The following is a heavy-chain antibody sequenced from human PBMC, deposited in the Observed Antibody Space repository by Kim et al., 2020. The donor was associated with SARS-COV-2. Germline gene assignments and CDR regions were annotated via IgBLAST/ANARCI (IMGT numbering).Heavy chain of an antibody. CDR3: ARGPLRFDY. CDR2: GNT. Sequence: GNTNYAQKLQGRVTMTTDTSTSTAYMELRSLRSDDTAVYYCARGPLRFDYWGQGTLVTVSS. J-gene: IGHJ4*02. V-gene: IGHV1-18*01.